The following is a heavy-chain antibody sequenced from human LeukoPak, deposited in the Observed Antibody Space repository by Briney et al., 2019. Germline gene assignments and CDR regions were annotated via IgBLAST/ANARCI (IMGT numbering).Heavy chain of an antibody. Sequence: SETLSLTCTVSGGSFSTYYWNWIRQPPGKGLGWFGYIYYSGSTDYNPSLKSRVTMSLDTSKNQFSLNLNSVTAADTAVYYCTRAVITFGAAVAKGFDCWGQGTLVTVSS. V-gene: IGHV4-59*01. CDR1: GGSFSTYY. D-gene: IGHD3-16*01. J-gene: IGHJ4*02. CDR2: IYYSGST. CDR3: TRAVITFGAAVAKGFDC.